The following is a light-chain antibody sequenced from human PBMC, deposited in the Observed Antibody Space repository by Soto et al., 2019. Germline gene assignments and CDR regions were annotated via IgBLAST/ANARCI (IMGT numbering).Light chain of an antibody. CDR3: QQCHATPLT. V-gene: IGKV1-39*01. Sequence: DIQMTQSPSFLSASVGDRVTITCRASQAISNYLNWYQQRPGKAPNLLIFGAKTLQSGVPSRFSVSRYGTDFTLTITTLQPEYVGIYYCQQCHATPLTFGQGTRLDI. CDR2: GAK. J-gene: IGKJ5*01. CDR1: QAISNY.